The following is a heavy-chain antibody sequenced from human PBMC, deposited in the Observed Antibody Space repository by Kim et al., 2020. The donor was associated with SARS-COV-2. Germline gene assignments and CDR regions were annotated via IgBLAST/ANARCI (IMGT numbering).Heavy chain of an antibody. J-gene: IGHJ5*02. CDR3: ARVSPTPPHYRNYYGSVEGGFDP. CDR2: IYYSGST. CDR1: GGSISSYY. V-gene: IGHV4-59*13. Sequence: SETLSLTCTVSGGSISSYYWSWIRQPPGKGLEWIGYIYYSGSTNYNPSLKSRVTISVDTSKNQFSLKLSSVTAADTAVYYCARVSPTPPHYRNYYGSVEGGFDPWGQGTLVTVSS. D-gene: IGHD3-10*01.